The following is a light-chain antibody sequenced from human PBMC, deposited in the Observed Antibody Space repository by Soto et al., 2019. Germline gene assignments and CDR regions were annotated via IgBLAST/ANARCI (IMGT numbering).Light chain of an antibody. CDR1: QSVSTY. CDR2: DAS. Sequence: EIVLTQSPATLSLFPGERATLSCRASQSVSTYLAWYQQKPGQAPRLLIYDASNRATGIPARFSGSGSVTDFTLTISSLEPEDFAVYYCQQSSNWPPEITFGQGTRLEIK. V-gene: IGKV3-11*01. J-gene: IGKJ5*01. CDR3: QQSSNWPPEIT.